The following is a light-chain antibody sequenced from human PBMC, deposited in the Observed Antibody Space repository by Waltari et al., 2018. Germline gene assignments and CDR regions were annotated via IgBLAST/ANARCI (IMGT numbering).Light chain of an antibody. Sequence: DIQLTQSPSTLSASIGDRVPITCRASQHISAWLAWYQQKPGKAPKILIYKSSSSGSGVSSRFTGSGSGTDFTLTISGLQPDDFATYYCHHYDGYSRTFGQGTRVEVK. V-gene: IGKV1-5*03. CDR1: QHISAW. CDR2: KSS. J-gene: IGKJ1*01. CDR3: HHYDGYSRT.